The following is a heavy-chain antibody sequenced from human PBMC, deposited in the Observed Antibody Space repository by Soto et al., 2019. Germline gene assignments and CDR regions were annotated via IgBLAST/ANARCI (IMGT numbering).Heavy chain of an antibody. D-gene: IGHD3-10*01. J-gene: IGHJ6*02. Sequence: GESLKISCKGSGYSFTSYWIGWVRQMPGKGLEWMGIIYPDNSDIRYSPSSQGQVTISADKSVNTAFLQWSSLKASDTAIYYCARHRAAGGNHYYRMDVWGQGTTVIVSS. CDR1: GYSFTSYW. CDR3: ARHRAAGGNHYYRMDV. V-gene: IGHV5-51*01. CDR2: IYPDNSDI.